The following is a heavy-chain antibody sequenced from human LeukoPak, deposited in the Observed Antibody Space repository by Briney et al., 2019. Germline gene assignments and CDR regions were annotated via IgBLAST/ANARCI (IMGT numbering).Heavy chain of an antibody. CDR1: GYSISSGYY. Sequence: SETLSLTCTVSGYSISSGYYWGWIRQPPGKGLEWIGNIYHSGSTYYNPSLKSRVTISVDTSKNQFSLNLSSVTAADTAVYYCGRPLSYYSDSSGDNAFDIWGQGTMVTVSS. D-gene: IGHD3-22*01. J-gene: IGHJ3*02. CDR2: IYHSGST. CDR3: GRPLSYYSDSSGDNAFDI. V-gene: IGHV4-38-2*02.